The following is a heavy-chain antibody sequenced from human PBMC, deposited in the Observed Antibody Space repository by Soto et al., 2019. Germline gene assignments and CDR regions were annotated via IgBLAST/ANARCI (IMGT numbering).Heavy chain of an antibody. V-gene: IGHV3-23*01. CDR2: ISGSGGST. J-gene: IGHJ6*03. CDR3: AARGSSTSYMDV. CDR1: GFTFSSYA. D-gene: IGHD6-6*01. Sequence: VGSLRLSCAASGFTFSSYAMSWVRQAPGKGLEWVSAISGSGGSTYYADSVKGRFTISRDNSKNTLYLQMNSLRAEDTAVYYCAARGSSTSYMDVWGKGTTVTVSS.